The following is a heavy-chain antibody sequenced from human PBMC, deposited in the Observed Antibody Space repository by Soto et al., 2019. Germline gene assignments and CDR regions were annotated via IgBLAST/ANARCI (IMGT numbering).Heavy chain of an antibody. CDR2: INLSGST. Sequence: QVQLQQWGAGLLKPSETLSLTCAVSRGSFSGYSWNWIRQPPGKGLEWIGEINLSGSTNSNPSLKTRVSISVDTSKNQFSLRLTSLTAADTAVYYCARGFPGYSYYSYIDVWGKGTTVTVSS. V-gene: IGHV4-34*01. J-gene: IGHJ6*03. CDR1: RGSFSGYS. D-gene: IGHD1-1*01. CDR3: ARGFPGYSYYSYIDV.